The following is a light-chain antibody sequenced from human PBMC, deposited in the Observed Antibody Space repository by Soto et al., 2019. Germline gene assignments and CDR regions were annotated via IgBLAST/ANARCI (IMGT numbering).Light chain of an antibody. J-gene: IGKJ3*01. Sequence: EIVLTQSPGTLSLSPGEGATVSCRVSQSINSKSLVWYQRQFGQAPRLLIYNTSTRATGIPDRFSGSGSGTDFTLSISGREHEDFAVYYCQHYGGSFIFGPGTKVDFK. CDR1: QSINSKS. V-gene: IGKV3-20*01. CDR3: QHYGGSFI. CDR2: NTS.